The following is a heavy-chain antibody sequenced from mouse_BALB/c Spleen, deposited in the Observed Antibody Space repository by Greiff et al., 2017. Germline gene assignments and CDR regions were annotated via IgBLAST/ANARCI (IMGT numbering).Heavy chain of an antibody. J-gene: IGHJ4*01. Sequence: DVKLVESGGGLVKPGGSLKLSCAASGFTFSDYYMYWVRQTPEKRLEWVATISDGGSYTYYPDSVKGRFTISRDNAKNNLYLQMSSLKSEDTAMYYCARDYDGSDMDYWGQGTSVTVSS. CDR3: ARDYDGSDMDY. D-gene: IGHD1-1*01. V-gene: IGHV5-4*02. CDR1: GFTFSDYY. CDR2: ISDGGSYT.